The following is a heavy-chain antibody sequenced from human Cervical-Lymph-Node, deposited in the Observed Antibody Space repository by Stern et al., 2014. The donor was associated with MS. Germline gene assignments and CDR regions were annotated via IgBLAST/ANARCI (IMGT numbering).Heavy chain of an antibody. D-gene: IGHD3-16*01. CDR3: ATNGGTVPDDY. V-gene: IGHV3-21*01. CDR1: GFTFSFYS. J-gene: IGHJ4*02. Sequence: EVQLVESGGGLVKPGGSLRLSCAASGFTFSFYSMNWVRQAPGKGLEWVSSINTGGNYIYYADSVKGRFTISRDNAKNSLYLQMNSLRGEDTAVYYCATNGGTVPDDYWGQGTLVTVSS. CDR2: INTGGNYI.